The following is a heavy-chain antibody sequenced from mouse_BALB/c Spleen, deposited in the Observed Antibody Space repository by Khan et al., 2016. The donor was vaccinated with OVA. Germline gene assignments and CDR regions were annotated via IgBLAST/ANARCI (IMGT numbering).Heavy chain of an antibody. CDR2: ISYSGST. V-gene: IGHV3-2*02. D-gene: IGHD1-1*01. Sequence: EVQLQESGPGLVKPSQSLSLTCTVTGYSITSDYAWNWIRQFPGNKLEWMGYISYSGSTRYNPSLKSRISITRDTSKNQFFLQLNSVTTEDTATYYCARDYGSSYYYFDYWGQGTTLTVSS. J-gene: IGHJ2*01. CDR1: GYSITSDYA. CDR3: ARDYGSSYYYFDY.